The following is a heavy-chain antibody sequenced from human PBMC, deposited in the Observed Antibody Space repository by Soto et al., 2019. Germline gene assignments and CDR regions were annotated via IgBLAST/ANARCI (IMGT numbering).Heavy chain of an antibody. Sequence: ASVKVSCKASGYTFTSYAMHWVRQAPGQRLEWMGWINAGNGNTKYSQKFQGRVTITRDTSASTAYMELSSLRSEDTAVYYCATEPPDKYYYYYMDVWGKGTTVTVS. J-gene: IGHJ6*03. CDR1: GYTFTSYA. CDR2: INAGNGNT. D-gene: IGHD1-1*01. V-gene: IGHV1-3*01. CDR3: ATEPPDKYYYYYMDV.